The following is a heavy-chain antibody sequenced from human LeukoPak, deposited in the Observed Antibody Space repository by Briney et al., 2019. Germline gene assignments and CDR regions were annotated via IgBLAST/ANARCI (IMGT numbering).Heavy chain of an antibody. CDR3: ARDLRYSSSWLSVRKRFMDAFGI. CDR2: IYSSGST. D-gene: IGHD6-13*01. J-gene: IGHJ3*02. V-gene: IGHV4-4*07. Sequence: AGTLSLTCTASGFSISSYSWSWIRQPPGKGLEWIGRIYSSGSTNYNPALKRRVTMSVDTSKNEFSLKLSSVPAADTAVYYCARDLRYSSSWLSVRKRFMDAFGIWGQGTMVTVCS. CDR1: GFSISSYS.